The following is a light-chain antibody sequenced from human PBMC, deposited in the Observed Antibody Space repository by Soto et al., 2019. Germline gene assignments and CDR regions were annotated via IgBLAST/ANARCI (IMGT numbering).Light chain of an antibody. V-gene: IGKV1-5*01. Sequence: QMTQSPSALSASVGDRVTITCRASQSISSWLAWYQQKPGKAPKLLIYDASSLESGVPSRFSGSGSGTEFTLTISSLQSDDLATYYCQQYNSYSGTFGQGTKVEIK. J-gene: IGKJ1*01. CDR3: QQYNSYSGT. CDR2: DAS. CDR1: QSISSW.